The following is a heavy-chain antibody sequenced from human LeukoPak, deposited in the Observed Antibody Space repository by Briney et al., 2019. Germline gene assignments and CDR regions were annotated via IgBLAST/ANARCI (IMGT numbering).Heavy chain of an antibody. CDR1: GYTFTSYG. V-gene: IGHV1-18*01. J-gene: IGHJ4*02. CDR3: ARGPKDIVVVPAAPQGDY. D-gene: IGHD2-2*01. Sequence: GASVKVSCKASGYTFTSYGINWVRQAPGQGLEWMGWISAYNGNTNYAQKLQGRVTMTTDTSTSTAYMELRSLRSDDTAVYYCARGPKDIVVVPAAPQGDYWGQGTLVTVSS. CDR2: ISAYNGNT.